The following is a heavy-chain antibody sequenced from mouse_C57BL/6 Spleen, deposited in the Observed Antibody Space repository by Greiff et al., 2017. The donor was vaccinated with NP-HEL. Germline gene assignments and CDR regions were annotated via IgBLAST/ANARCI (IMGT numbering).Heavy chain of an antibody. J-gene: IGHJ2*01. D-gene: IGHD1-1*01. CDR3: AREGRYYNYFDY. CDR2: ISYDGSN. Sequence: EVKLMESGPGLVKPSQSLSLTCSVTGYSITSGYYWNWIRQFPGNKLEWMGYISYDGSNNYNPFLKNRISITRDTSKNQFFLKLNSVTTEDTATYYCAREGRYYNYFDYWGQGTTLTVSS. CDR1: GYSITSGYY. V-gene: IGHV3-6*01.